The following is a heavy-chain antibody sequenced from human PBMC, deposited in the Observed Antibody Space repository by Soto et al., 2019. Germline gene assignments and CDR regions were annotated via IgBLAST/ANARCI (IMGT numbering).Heavy chain of an antibody. V-gene: IGHV4-38-2*01. Sequence: SETLSLTCAVSGYSISSGYYWGWIRQPPGKGLEWIGSIYHSGSTYYNPSLKSRVTISVDTSKNQFSLKLSSVTAADTAVYYCARHIVVVPAATLYYYYGMDVWGQGTTVTVSS. CDR2: IYHSGST. J-gene: IGHJ6*02. CDR3: ARHIVVVPAATLYYYYGMDV. D-gene: IGHD2-2*01. CDR1: GYSISSGYY.